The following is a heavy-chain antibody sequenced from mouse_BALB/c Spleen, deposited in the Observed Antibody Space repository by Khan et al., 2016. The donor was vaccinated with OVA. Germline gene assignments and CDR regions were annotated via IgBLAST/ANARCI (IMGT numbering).Heavy chain of an antibody. J-gene: IGHJ3*01. CDR3: TRSGYRSQFAY. CDR1: GYTFTSYY. V-gene: IGHV1S81*02. Sequence: QVRLQQSGAELVKPGASVKLSCKASGYTFTSYYMYWVKQRPGQGLEWIGEINPSNGGTNFNEKFKSKATLTVDKSSSTAYMQLSSLTSEDSAAYYCTRSGYRSQFAYWGQGTLVTVSA. D-gene: IGHD2-14*01. CDR2: INPSNGGT.